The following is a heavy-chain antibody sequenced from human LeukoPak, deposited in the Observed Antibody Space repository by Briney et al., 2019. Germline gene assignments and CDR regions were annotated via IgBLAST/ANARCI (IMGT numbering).Heavy chain of an antibody. CDR2: IYYSGST. D-gene: IGHD5-24*01. Sequence: PSQTLSLTCTVSGGSISSGGYYWSWIRQHPGKGLEWIGYIYYSGSTYYNPSLKSRVTISVDTSKNQFSLKLSSVTAADTAVYYCARAPPPWWLQSPYYFDYWGQGTLVTVSS. CDR1: GGSISSGGYY. V-gene: IGHV4-31*03. CDR3: ARAPPPWWLQSPYYFDY. J-gene: IGHJ4*02.